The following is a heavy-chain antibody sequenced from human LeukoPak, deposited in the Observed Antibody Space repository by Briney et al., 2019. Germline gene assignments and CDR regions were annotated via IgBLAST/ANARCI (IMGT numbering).Heavy chain of an antibody. CDR3: ARYRITAAGQRLDF. J-gene: IGHJ4*02. V-gene: IGHV3-30*04. CDR1: GFTFSSYA. Sequence: GGSLRLSCAASGFTFSSYAMHWVRQAPGKGLEWVAVISYDGSNKYYADSVKGRFTSSRDNANNSLFLDMTRLRDDDTAIYFCARYRITAAGQRLDFWGQGSLVTVSS. CDR2: ISYDGSNK. D-gene: IGHD6-13*01.